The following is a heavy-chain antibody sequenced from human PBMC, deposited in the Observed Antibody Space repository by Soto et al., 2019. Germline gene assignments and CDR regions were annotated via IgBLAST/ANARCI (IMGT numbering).Heavy chain of an antibody. V-gene: IGHV5-51*01. Sequence: EQLEQSGAEVKKPGESLKISCKGPGHLFNNHWIGWVRQTPGKGLEWMGLIFTRDSETKTSPSFQGHVSFSVDNSINTVYLQWTSLKTTDTGIYFCAGGYFDSGHGYDLWGQGTLVTVSS. CDR3: AGGYFDSGHGYDL. CDR1: GHLFNNHW. D-gene: IGHD3-10*01. J-gene: IGHJ5*02. CDR2: IFTRDSET.